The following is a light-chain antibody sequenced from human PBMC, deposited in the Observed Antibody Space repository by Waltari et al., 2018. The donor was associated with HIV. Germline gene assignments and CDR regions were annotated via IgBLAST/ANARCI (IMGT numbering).Light chain of an antibody. CDR1: QSLTIN. CDR2: GAS. J-gene: IGKJ2*01. CDR3: QQYNQWPRT. V-gene: IGKV3D-15*01. Sequence: VMTQSPAILPVSPGASATLSCGASQSLTINLAWYQQKPRQAPRLLIYGASTRATGVPARFSGSGSGTEFTLTISSLQSEDFAVYYCQQYNQWPRTFGQGTKVEIK.